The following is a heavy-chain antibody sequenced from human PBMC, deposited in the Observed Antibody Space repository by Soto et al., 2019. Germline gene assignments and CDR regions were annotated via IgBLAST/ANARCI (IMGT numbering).Heavy chain of an antibody. V-gene: IGHV1-69*02. J-gene: IGHJ4*02. Sequence: QVQLVQSGAEVKKPGSSVKVSCKAPGGTFSNYAISWVRQAPGQGLEWMGRIIPRLGITNYAQKCQDKVTIAADIFTGTSYLELSSLRSEDTAVYYCASLPRGYCTTSSCFGYFAYWGQGTQVTVSS. CDR2: IIPRLGIT. CDR1: GGTFSNYA. CDR3: ASLPRGYCTTSSCFGYFAY. D-gene: IGHD2-2*01.